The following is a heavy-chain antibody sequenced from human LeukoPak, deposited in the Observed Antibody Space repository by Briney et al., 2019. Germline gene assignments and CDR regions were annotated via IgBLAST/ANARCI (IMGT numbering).Heavy chain of an antibody. V-gene: IGHV3-48*03. CDR2: ISSSGSTM. D-gene: IGHD6-25*01. CDR3: ARDGTPNYSSGWVYMDV. Sequence: GGSLRLSCAASGFTFSSYEMNWVRQAPGKGLEWVSYISSSGSTMYYADSVKGRFTISRDNAKNSLYLQMNSLRVEDTAVYYCARDGTPNYSSGWVYMDVWGEGTTVTISS. CDR1: GFTFSSYE. J-gene: IGHJ6*03.